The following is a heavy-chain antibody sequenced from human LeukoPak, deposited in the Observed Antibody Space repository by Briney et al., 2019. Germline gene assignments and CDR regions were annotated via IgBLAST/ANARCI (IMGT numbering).Heavy chain of an antibody. Sequence: GASVKVSCKASGYTFTGYYMHWVRQAPGQGLEWMGWINPNSGGTNYAQKFQGRVTMTRDTSISTAYMELSRLRSDDTAVYYCARGLSCGSTTCYGGVMPVAVNYFYYYMDVWGKGTTVTVSS. D-gene: IGHD2-2*01. CDR2: INPNSGGT. J-gene: IGHJ6*03. CDR3: ARGLSCGSTTCYGGVMPVAVNYFYYYMDV. V-gene: IGHV1-2*02. CDR1: GYTFTGYY.